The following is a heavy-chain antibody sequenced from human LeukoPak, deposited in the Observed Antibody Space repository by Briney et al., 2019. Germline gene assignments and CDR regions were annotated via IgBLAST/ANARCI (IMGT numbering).Heavy chain of an antibody. D-gene: IGHD6-19*01. CDR3: AREGHSSGWFDGNWFDP. V-gene: IGHV4-39*02. Sequence: SETLSLTCTVSGGSISSSSYYWGWIRQPPGKGLEWIGSIYYSGSTYYNPSLKSRVTISVDTSKNQFSLKLSSVTAADTAVYYCAREGHSSGWFDGNWFDPWGQGTLVTVSS. CDR1: GGSISSSSYY. CDR2: IYYSGST. J-gene: IGHJ5*02.